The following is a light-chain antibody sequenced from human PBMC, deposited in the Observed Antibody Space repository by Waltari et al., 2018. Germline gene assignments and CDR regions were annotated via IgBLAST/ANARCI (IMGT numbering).Light chain of an antibody. V-gene: IGKV3-11*01. Sequence: ETVLTQSPATLSLSPGDRATLSCRPSQSISSHLAWYQQKPGQPPRLLIYDESKRATGIPARFSCSGSGTDFTLTISSLEPEDFAVYYCQQRSNLWTFGQGTKVEIK. CDR2: DES. CDR1: QSISSH. J-gene: IGKJ1*01. CDR3: QQRSNLWT.